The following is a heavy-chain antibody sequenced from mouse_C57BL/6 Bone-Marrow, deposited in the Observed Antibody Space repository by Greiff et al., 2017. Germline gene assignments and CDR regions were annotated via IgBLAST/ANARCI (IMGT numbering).Heavy chain of an antibody. V-gene: IGHV1-50*01. Sequence: QVQLQQPGAELVKPGASVKLSCKASGYTFTSYWMQWVKQRPGQGLEWIGEIDPSDSYTNYNQKFKGKATLTVDTSSSTAYMQLSSLTSEDSAVYYCASGTTVVAPMDYWGQGTSVTVSS. D-gene: IGHD1-1*01. J-gene: IGHJ4*01. CDR3: ASGTTVVAPMDY. CDR2: IDPSDSYT. CDR1: GYTFTSYW.